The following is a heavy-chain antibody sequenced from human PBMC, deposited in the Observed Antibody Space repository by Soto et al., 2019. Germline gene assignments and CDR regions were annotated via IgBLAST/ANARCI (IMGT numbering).Heavy chain of an antibody. CDR1: GGTFSNSA. CDR3: ARAQTTVTSSPWFDP. V-gene: IGHV1-69*17. CDR2: IIPIFDIT. D-gene: IGHD4-17*01. Sequence: QVQLVQSGAEVKKPGSSVKVSCKASGGTFSNSAINWVRQAPGQGLEWVGGIIPIFDITAYAQKFQGRVTMTAGRSTNTADMELRNLRSDDTAVYYCARAQTTVTSSPWFDPWGQGTLVTVSS. J-gene: IGHJ5*02.